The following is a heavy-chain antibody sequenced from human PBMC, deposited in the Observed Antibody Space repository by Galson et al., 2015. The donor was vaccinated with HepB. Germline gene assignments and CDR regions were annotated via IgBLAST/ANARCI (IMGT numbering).Heavy chain of an antibody. J-gene: IGHJ3*02. CDR3: ARDGEYPGTLDAFDI. V-gene: IGHV7-4-1*02. D-gene: IGHD1-14*01. CDR2: INTNTGNP. Sequence: SVKVSCKASGYTFTNHAINWVRQAPGQGLEWMGWINTNTGNPTYAQDFTGRFVFSLDTSVTTAYLQISSLKAEDTAVYYCARDGEYPGTLDAFDIWGQGTMVTVSS. CDR1: GYTFTNHA.